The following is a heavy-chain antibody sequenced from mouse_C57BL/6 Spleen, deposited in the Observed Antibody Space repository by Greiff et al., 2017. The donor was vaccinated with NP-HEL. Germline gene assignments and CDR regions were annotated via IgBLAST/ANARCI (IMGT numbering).Heavy chain of an antibody. CDR1: GFTFSDYY. Sequence: EVMLVESEGGLVQPGSSMKLSCTASGFTFSDYYMAWVRQVPEKGLEWVANINYDGSSTYYLDSLKSRFIISRDNAKNILYLQMSSLKSEDTATYYCAREGDYYGSSRYYYAMDYWGQGTSVTVSS. CDR2: INYDGSST. J-gene: IGHJ4*01. CDR3: AREGDYYGSSRYYYAMDY. V-gene: IGHV5-16*01. D-gene: IGHD1-1*01.